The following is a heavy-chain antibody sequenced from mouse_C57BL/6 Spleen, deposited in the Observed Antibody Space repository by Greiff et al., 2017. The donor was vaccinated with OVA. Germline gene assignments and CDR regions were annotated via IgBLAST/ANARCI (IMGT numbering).Heavy chain of an antibody. Sequence: QVQLQQPGAELVKPGASVKLSCKASGYTFTSYWMHWVKQRPGRGLEWIGRIDPNSGGTKYNEKFKGKATLTVDKPSSTAYMQLSSLTSEDSAVYYCARNRENGCYGDFDVWGTGTTVTVSS. CDR3: ARNRENGCYGDFDV. J-gene: IGHJ1*03. CDR1: GYTFTSYW. CDR2: IDPNSGGT. D-gene: IGHD2-2*01. V-gene: IGHV1-72*01.